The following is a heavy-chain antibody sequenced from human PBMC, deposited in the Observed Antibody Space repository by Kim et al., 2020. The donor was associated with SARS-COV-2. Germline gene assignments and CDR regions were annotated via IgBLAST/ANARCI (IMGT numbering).Heavy chain of an antibody. J-gene: IGHJ4*02. V-gene: IGHV3-23*01. D-gene: IGHD2-2*01. CDR3: AKGLAGGTIFIDY. Sequence: YADSVKGRFTISRDNSKNTLYLQMNSLRAEDTAVYYCAKGLAGGTIFIDYWGQGTLVTVSS.